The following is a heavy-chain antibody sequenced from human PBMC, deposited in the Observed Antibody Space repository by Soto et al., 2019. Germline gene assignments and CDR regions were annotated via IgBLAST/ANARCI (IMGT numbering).Heavy chain of an antibody. CDR1: GFSLSKARMG. Sequence: QVTLKESGPVLVKPTETLTLTCTVSGFSLSKARMGVSWIRQPPGKALEWLAHIFWNDERSYNTSLKSRLTISRDTSKSPVVLTMTNVAPVDTGTYFCARAMREGLPIYYFDSWGQGTLVTVSS. J-gene: IGHJ4*02. V-gene: IGHV2-26*01. CDR2: IFWNDER. D-gene: IGHD1-26*01. CDR3: ARAMREGLPIYYFDS.